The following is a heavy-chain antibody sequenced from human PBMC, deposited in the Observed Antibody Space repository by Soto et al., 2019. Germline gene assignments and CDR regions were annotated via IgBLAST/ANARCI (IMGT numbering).Heavy chain of an antibody. CDR2: IYWDDDK. CDR3: AHRPGFSMSFDY. CDR1: GFSLTTYGVG. Sequence: SGPTLVNPTQNLTLTCTFSGFSLTTYGVGVAWVRQPPGKALEWLALIYWDDDKRYRPSLETRLSITKDTSKNHVVLTMTNMDPADTGTYYCAHRPGFSMSFDYWGQGALVTVSS. J-gene: IGHJ4*02. V-gene: IGHV2-5*02. D-gene: IGHD3-22*01.